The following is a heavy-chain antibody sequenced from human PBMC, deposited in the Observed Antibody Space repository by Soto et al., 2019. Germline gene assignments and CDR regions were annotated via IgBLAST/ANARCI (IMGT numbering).Heavy chain of an antibody. CDR1: GGVFSSFG. D-gene: IGHD3-16*01. CDR2: IIPIFGSA. Sequence: RASVKVSCKSSGGVFSSFGLSWVRQAPGQGLEWMGGIIPIFGSANYAQKFQGRVTITADDSTSTVYMELSSLRSEDTALYYCARGRGNSAVITTFDYWGQGTLVTVSS. J-gene: IGHJ4*02. CDR3: ARGRGNSAVITTFDY. V-gene: IGHV1-69*13.